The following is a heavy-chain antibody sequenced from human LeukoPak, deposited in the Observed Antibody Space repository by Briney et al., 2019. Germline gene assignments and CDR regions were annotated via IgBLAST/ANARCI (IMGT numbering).Heavy chain of an antibody. CDR1: GYIFTSYW. D-gene: IGHD1-26*01. CDR3: ATSLVGATHDY. V-gene: IGHV5-51*01. J-gene: IGHJ4*02. CDR2: IYPGDSDT. Sequence: GASLKISCQGSGYIFTSYWIGWVRQLPGKGLEWMGIIYPGDSDTRHSPSFQGQVTISADKSISTAYLQWSSLKASDTAMYYCATSLVGATHDYWGQGTLVTVSS.